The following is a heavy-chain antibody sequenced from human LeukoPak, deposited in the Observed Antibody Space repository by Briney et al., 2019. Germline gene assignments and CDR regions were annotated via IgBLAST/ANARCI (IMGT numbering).Heavy chain of an antibody. D-gene: IGHD3-10*01. CDR1: GYTFSSYG. CDR2: ISAYNGNT. J-gene: IGHJ4*02. Sequence: ASVKVSCKASGYTFSSYGISWVRQAPGQGLEWMGWISAYNGNTNYAQKLQGRVTMTTDTSTSTAYMELRSLRSDDTAVYYCARGIYGSGSYYPMDWGQGTLVTFSS. V-gene: IGHV1-18*01. CDR3: ARGIYGSGSYYPMD.